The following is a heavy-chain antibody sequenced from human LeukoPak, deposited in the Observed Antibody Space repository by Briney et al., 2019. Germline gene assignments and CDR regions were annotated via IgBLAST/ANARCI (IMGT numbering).Heavy chain of an antibody. CDR1: GGTFSSYA. D-gene: IGHD3-22*01. CDR2: MNPNSGNT. CDR3: ASGYYDSSAFDY. Sequence: ASVKVSCKASGGTFSSYAISWVRQAPGQGLEWMGWMNPNSGNTGYAQKFQGRVTMTRNTSISTAYMELSSLRSEDTAVYYCASGYYDSSAFDYWGQGTLVTVSS. V-gene: IGHV1-8*02. J-gene: IGHJ4*02.